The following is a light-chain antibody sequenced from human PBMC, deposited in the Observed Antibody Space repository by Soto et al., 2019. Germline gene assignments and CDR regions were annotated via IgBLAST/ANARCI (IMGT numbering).Light chain of an antibody. CDR3: QQYFSYSPHT. J-gene: IGKJ2*01. Sequence: DIQMTQSPSTLSASVGDRVTISCRACQSISSWLAWYQQKPGKAPKLLIYDASSLESGVPSRFRGSGSGTEFTLTISSLQPDDFATYYCQQYFSYSPHTFGQGTKLEIK. CDR2: DAS. V-gene: IGKV1-5*01. CDR1: QSISSW.